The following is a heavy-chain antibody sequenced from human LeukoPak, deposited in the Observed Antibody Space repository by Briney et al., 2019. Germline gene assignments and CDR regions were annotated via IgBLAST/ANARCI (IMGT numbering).Heavy chain of an antibody. J-gene: IGHJ4*02. CDR2: INSDGSST. CDR1: GFTFSSYW. D-gene: IGHD3-10*01. V-gene: IGHV3-74*01. CDR3: ARLFGITMVRGAPYFDY. Sequence: PGGSLRLSCAASGFTFSSYWMHWVRQAPGKGLVWVSRINSDGSSTSYADSVKGRFTISRDNAKNTLYLQMNSLRAEDTAVYYCARLFGITMVRGAPYFDYWGQGTLVTVSS.